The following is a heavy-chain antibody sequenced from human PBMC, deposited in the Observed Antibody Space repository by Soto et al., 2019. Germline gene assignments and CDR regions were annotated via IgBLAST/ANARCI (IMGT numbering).Heavy chain of an antibody. Sequence: QVQLQESGPGLVKPSETLSLTCTVSGGSISSFDWNWIRQSPGKGLEWIGYISYSGSTNYNPSLKSRFTISVDTSKNQFSLKLSSVTAADTAVYYCARQDTSGYAFDYWGQGTLVTVSS. CDR1: GGSISSFD. J-gene: IGHJ4*02. CDR2: ISYSGST. V-gene: IGHV4-59*08. D-gene: IGHD3-22*01. CDR3: ARQDTSGYAFDY.